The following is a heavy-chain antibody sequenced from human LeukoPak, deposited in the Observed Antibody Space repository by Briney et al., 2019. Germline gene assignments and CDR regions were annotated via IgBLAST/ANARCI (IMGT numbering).Heavy chain of an antibody. Sequence: PSETLSLTCAVSGYSISSGYYWGWIRQPPGNGLEWIVSIYHSGSTYYNPSLKSRVTISVDTSKNQFSLKLSSVTAADTAVYYCARRRITIFAVVIDAFDIWSQGTMVTVSS. CDR3: ARRRITIFAVVIDAFDI. D-gene: IGHD3-3*01. CDR2: IYHSGST. V-gene: IGHV4-38-2*01. J-gene: IGHJ3*02. CDR1: GYSISSGYY.